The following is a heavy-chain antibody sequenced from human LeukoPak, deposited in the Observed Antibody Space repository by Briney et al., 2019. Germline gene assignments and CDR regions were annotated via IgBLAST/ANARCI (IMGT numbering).Heavy chain of an antibody. CDR2: IIPIFGTA. V-gene: IGHV1-69*13. Sequence: ASVKVSCKASGGTFSSYAISWVRQAPGQGLEWMGGIIPIFGTANYAQKFQGRVTITADESTSTAYMELSSLRSEDTAVYYCARTPPPLNYDILTGYYRYWGQGTLVTVSS. J-gene: IGHJ4*02. D-gene: IGHD3-9*01. CDR3: ARTPPPLNYDILTGYYRY. CDR1: GGTFSSYA.